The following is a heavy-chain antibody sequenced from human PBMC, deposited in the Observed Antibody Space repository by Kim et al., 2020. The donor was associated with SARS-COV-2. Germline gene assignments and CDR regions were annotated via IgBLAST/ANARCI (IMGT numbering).Heavy chain of an antibody. CDR2: ISSSGSII. J-gene: IGHJ4*02. Sequence: GGSLRLSCAASGIAFSTYEMNWVRQAPGKGLEWVSYISSSGSIIYYADSVKGRFSISRDNPKNSLYLQMDSLRVEDAAIYYCTTRTTGRPFDSWGQGTLVTVSS. CDR1: GIAFSTYE. V-gene: IGHV3-48*03. D-gene: IGHD1-1*01. CDR3: TTRTTGRPFDS.